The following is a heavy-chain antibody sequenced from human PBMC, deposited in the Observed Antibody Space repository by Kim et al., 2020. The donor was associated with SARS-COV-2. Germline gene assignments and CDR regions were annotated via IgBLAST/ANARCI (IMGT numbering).Heavy chain of an antibody. J-gene: IGHJ4*02. Sequence: IYYADSVKGRFTISRDNAKNSLYLQMNSLRAEDTAVYYCARDGSAAPFDYWGQGTLVTVSS. V-gene: IGHV3-21*01. D-gene: IGHD6-13*01. CDR3: ARDGSAAPFDY. CDR2: I.